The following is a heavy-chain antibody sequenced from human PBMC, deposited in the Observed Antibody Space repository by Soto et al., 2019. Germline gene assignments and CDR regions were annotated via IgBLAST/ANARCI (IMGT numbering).Heavy chain of an antibody. Sequence: APVKVSCKGSGGTFSSYAISWVRQAPGQGLEWMGGIIPIFGTANYAQKFQGRVTITADESTSTAYMELSSLRSEDTAVYYCARDDYSSSWYIPRGYYYYGMDVWGQGTTVTVSS. CDR3: ARDDYSSSWYIPRGYYYYGMDV. J-gene: IGHJ6*02. CDR2: IIPIFGTA. D-gene: IGHD6-13*01. V-gene: IGHV1-69*13. CDR1: GGTFSSYA.